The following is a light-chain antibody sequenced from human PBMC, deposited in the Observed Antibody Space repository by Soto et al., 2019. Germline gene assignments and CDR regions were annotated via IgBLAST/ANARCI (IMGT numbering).Light chain of an antibody. J-gene: IGLJ1*01. CDR1: SSDVGGYNY. V-gene: IGLV2-14*01. CDR2: EVS. Sequence: QSVLTQPASVSGSPGQSITISCTGTSSDVGGYNYVSWYQQHPGKAPKLMIYEVSNRPSGVSNRFSGSKSGNTASLTISGLQAEDEADYYCSSYSSSSTPSYVFGNGTKVTV. CDR3: SSYSSSSTPSYV.